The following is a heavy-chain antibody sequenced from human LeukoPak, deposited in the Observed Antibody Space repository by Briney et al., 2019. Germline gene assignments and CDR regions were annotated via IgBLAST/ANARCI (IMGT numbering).Heavy chain of an antibody. Sequence: MPSETLSLTCTVSGGSISSSSYYWGWIRQPPGKGLEWIGSIYYSGSTYYNPSLKSRVTISVDTSKNQFSLKLSSVAAADTAVYYCARGAGDGDYWGQGTLVTVSS. CDR2: IYYSGST. V-gene: IGHV4-39*07. CDR1: GGSISSSSYY. CDR3: ARGAGDGDY. D-gene: IGHD2-21*02. J-gene: IGHJ4*02.